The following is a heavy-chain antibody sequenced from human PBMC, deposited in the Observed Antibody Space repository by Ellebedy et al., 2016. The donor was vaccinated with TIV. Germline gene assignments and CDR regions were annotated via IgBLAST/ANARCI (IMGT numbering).Heavy chain of an antibody. CDR1: GYTFTSYG. V-gene: IGHV1-18*01. CDR2: ISAYNGNT. Sequence: ASVKVSCKASGYTFTSYGISWVRQAPGQGLEWMGWISAYNGNTNYAQKLQGRVTITRDTSASTAYMELSSLRSEDTAVYYRASIPLNWYSSGPRIDYWGQGTLVTVSS. D-gene: IGHD6-19*01. J-gene: IGHJ4*02. CDR3: ASIPLNWYSSGPRIDY.